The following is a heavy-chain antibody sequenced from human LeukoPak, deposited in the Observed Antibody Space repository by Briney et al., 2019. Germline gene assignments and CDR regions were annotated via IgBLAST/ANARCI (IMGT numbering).Heavy chain of an antibody. J-gene: IGHJ4*02. D-gene: IGHD3-16*01. CDR3: AGPLGNYPDY. Sequence: GRSLRLSFAASGFTFSSYGMHWVRQAPGKGLGWVAVISYDGSNKYYADSVKGRFTISRDNSKNTLYLQMNSLRAEDTAVYYCAGPLGNYPDYWGQGTLVTVSS. CDR2: ISYDGSNK. CDR1: GFTFSSYG. V-gene: IGHV3-30*03.